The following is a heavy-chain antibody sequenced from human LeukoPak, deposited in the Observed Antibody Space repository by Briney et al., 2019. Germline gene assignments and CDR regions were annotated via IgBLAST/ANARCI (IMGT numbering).Heavy chain of an antibody. Sequence: ASVKVSCKASGYTFTSYAMNWVRQAPGQGLRWMGWINTNTGNPTYAQGFTGRFVFSLDTSVSTAYLRISSLKAEDTAVYYCARVQDGSGSYYQEWGQGTLVTVSS. D-gene: IGHD3-10*01. V-gene: IGHV7-4-1*02. CDR2: INTNTGNP. J-gene: IGHJ4*02. CDR3: ARVQDGSGSYYQE. CDR1: GYTFTSYA.